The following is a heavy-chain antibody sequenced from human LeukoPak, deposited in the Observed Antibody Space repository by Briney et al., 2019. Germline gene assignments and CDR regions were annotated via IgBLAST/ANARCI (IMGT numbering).Heavy chain of an antibody. CDR2: IYYSGST. J-gene: IGHJ4*02. D-gene: IGHD2-15*01. Sequence: SETLSLTCTVSGGSISSYYWSWIRQPPGKGLEWIGYIYYSGSTNYNPSLKSRVTISVDTSKNQFSLRLSSVTAADTAVYYCARDRVALDYWGQGTLVTVSS. CDR3: ARDRVALDY. V-gene: IGHV4-59*01. CDR1: GGSISSYY.